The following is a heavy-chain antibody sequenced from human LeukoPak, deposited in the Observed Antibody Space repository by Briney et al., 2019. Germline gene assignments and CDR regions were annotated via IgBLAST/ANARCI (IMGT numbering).Heavy chain of an antibody. J-gene: IGHJ4*02. CDR3: AKWPEGATPKFHY. Sequence: GGSLRLSCAASGFTFSSYAMSWVRKAPGKGLEWFSTISGSGGVTYYPDSVRGRFTISRDNSKNTLHLQMDSLRAEDTAIYYCAKWPEGATPKFHYWGQGTLVTVSS. D-gene: IGHD1-26*01. CDR2: ISGSGGVT. CDR1: GFTFSSYA. V-gene: IGHV3-23*01.